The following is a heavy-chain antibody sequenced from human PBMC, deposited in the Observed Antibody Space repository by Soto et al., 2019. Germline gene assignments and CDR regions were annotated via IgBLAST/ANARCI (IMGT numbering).Heavy chain of an antibody. CDR2: IYWDDDK. J-gene: IGHJ5*02. V-gene: IGHV2-5*02. CDR3: AHIGIGSSSWKPDNRFDP. Sequence: ESGPTLVNPTQALTLTCTFSGFSLSTSGVGXGWIRQPPGKALEWLALIYWDDDKRYSPSLKSRLTITKDTSKNQVVLTMTNMDPVDTATYYCAHIGIGSSSWKPDNRFDPWGQGTLVTVSS. CDR1: GFSLSTSGVG. D-gene: IGHD6-13*01.